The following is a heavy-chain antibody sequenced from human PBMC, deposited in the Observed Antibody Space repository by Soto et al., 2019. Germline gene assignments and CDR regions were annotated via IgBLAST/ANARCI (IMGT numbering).Heavy chain of an antibody. CDR2: IIPIFGTA. CDR3: AREGCPSSGLSYFDY. Sequence: SVKVSCKAAGGTFSSYASSWVRQAPGQGLEWMGGIIPIFGTANYAQKFQGRVTITADESTSTAYMELSSLRAEDTAVYYCAREGCPSSGLSYFDYWGQGTLVTVSS. J-gene: IGHJ4*02. CDR1: GGTFSSYA. V-gene: IGHV1-69*13. D-gene: IGHD6-19*01.